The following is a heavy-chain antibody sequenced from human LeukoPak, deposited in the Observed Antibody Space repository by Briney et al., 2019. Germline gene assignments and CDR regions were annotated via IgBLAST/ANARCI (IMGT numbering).Heavy chain of an antibody. D-gene: IGHD2-21*02. V-gene: IGHV3-74*01. J-gene: IGHJ3*02. CDR2: IKSDGSST. CDR1: GFTFSSHW. Sequence: GGSLRLSCAASGFTFSSHWMHWVRQAPGKGLVWVSRIKSDGSSTSYAESVKGRFTISRDNAKNTPYLQMNNLRVEDTAVYYCARESVTDISRQSDAFDIWGQGTMVTVS. CDR3: ARESVTDISRQSDAFDI.